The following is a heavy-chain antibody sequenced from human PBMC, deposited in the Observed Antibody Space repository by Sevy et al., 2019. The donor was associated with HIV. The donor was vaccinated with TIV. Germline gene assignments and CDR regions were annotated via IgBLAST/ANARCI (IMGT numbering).Heavy chain of an antibody. Sequence: ASVKVSCKASGYTFTSYGISWVRQAPGQGLEWMGWISAYNGNTNYAQKLQGRVTMTTDTSTSTANMELRSLRSDDTAVYYCARELGSSGWHVPTYYYYYYGMDDWGQGTTVTVSS. J-gene: IGHJ6*02. CDR2: ISAYNGNT. CDR1: GYTFTSYG. CDR3: ARELGSSGWHVPTYYYYYYGMDD. D-gene: IGHD6-19*01. V-gene: IGHV1-18*01.